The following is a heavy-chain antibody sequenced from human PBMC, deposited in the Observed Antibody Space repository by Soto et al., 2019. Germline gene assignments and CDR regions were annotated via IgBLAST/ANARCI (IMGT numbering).Heavy chain of an antibody. V-gene: IGHV5-51*01. Sequence: GESLKISCKGSGYSFTSYWIGWVRQMPGKGLEWMGIIYPGDSDTRYSPSFQGQVTISADKSISTAYLQWSSLKASDTAMYYCARRSGVCSSTSCYYFHYWGQGTLVTVSS. CDR3: ARRSGVCSSTSCYYFHY. CDR1: GYSFTSYW. J-gene: IGHJ4*02. CDR2: IYPGDSDT. D-gene: IGHD2-2*01.